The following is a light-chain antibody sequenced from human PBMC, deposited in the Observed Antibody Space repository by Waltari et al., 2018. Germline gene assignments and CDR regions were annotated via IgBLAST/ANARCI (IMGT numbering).Light chain of an antibody. CDR1: QSLGNTY. CDR2: DAS. Sequence: EIVLTQSPGTLSLSPGESASLSCRASQSLGNTYLAWYQQKPGQAPRLRNFDASRRATGIPGRFSGSGSGTDFTLTISRLEPEDFAVYFCQKYGRTPRPFGGGTKVEI. CDR3: QKYGRTPRP. V-gene: IGKV3-20*01. J-gene: IGKJ4*01.